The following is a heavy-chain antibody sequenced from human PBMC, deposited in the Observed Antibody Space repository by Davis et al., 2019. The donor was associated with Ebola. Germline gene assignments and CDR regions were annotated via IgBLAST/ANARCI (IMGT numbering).Heavy chain of an antibody. Sequence: MPSETLSLTCTVSGGSVSSGSYYWSWIRQPPGKGLEWIGYIYYSGSTNYNPSLKSRVTISVDTSKNQFSLKLSSVTAADTAVYYCARHKYYFDYWGQGTLVTVSS. CDR1: GGSVSSGSYY. CDR2: IYYSGST. CDR3: ARHKYYFDY. J-gene: IGHJ4*02. V-gene: IGHV4-61*01.